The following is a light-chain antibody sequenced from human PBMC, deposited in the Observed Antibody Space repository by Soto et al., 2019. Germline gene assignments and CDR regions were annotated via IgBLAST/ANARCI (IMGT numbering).Light chain of an antibody. Sequence: SVLTQPPSASGSPGQSVSISCPGSSSNVGGYNYVSWYQQHPGKAPRLIIYEVDKRPSGVPDRFSGSKAGSTASLTVSGLQADDEADYYCWSYAGRNTYVFGPGTKVTVL. J-gene: IGLJ1*01. CDR2: EVD. V-gene: IGLV2-8*01. CDR1: SSNVGGYNY. CDR3: WSYAGRNTYV.